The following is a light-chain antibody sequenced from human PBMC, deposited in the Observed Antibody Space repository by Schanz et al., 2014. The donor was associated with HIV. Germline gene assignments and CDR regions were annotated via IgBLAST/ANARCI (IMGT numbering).Light chain of an antibody. J-gene: IGKJ3*01. CDR3: QQRSNWPLSIA. V-gene: IGKV3D-20*02. CDR1: QRLSSSY. Sequence: EIVLTQSPGSLSLSPGGRATLSCGASQRLSSSYLAWYQQKRDQPPRLVIYATSTRAAGIPDRFSGTGSGTDFTLTISRLEPEDFAVYYCQQRSNWPLSIAFGPGTKVDIK. CDR2: ATS.